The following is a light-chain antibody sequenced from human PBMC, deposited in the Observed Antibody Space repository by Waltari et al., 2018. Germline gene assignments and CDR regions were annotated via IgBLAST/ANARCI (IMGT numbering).Light chain of an antibody. Sequence: HSALTQPASVSGSPGQSITIPCTGARSDVGSYNLVSWYQQHPGKAPKLMIYEGSKRPPGVSNRFSGSKSGNTGSLTISGLQTEDEADYYCCSFAGSNTYVLGTGTKVSVL. J-gene: IGLJ1*01. CDR3: CSFAGSNTYV. CDR2: EGS. CDR1: RSDVGSYNL. V-gene: IGLV2-23*01.